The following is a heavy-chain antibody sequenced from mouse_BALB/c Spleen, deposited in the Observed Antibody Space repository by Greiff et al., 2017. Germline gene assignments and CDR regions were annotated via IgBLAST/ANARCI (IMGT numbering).Heavy chain of an antibody. Sequence: EVQGVESGGGLVKPGGSLKLSCAASGFAFSSYDMSWVRQTPEKRLEWVACISSGGGSTYYPDTVKGRFTISRDNAKNTLYLQMSSLKSEDTAMYYCARGGSVFDYWGQGTTLTVSS. D-gene: IGHD1-1*01. CDR2: ISSGGGST. CDR1: GFAFSSYD. J-gene: IGHJ2*01. V-gene: IGHV5-12-1*01. CDR3: ARGGSVFDY.